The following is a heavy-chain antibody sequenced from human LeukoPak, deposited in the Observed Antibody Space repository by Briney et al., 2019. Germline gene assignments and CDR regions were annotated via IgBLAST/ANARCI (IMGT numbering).Heavy chain of an antibody. D-gene: IGHD2-15*01. CDR2: IYPGDSDT. Sequence: GEALKISCKGSGYSFTSYWIGWVSQMPGKGLEWMGIIYPGDSDTRYSPSFQGQVTISADKSISTAYLQWSSLKASDTAMYYCARGLYCSGGSCYGMDVWGQGTTVTVSS. CDR3: ARGLYCSGGSCYGMDV. CDR1: GYSFTSYW. J-gene: IGHJ6*02. V-gene: IGHV5-51*01.